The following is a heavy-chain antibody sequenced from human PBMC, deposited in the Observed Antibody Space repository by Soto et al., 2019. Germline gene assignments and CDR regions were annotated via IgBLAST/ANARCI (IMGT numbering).Heavy chain of an antibody. V-gene: IGHV3-7*03. Sequence: GGSLRLSCAASGFSFSGYWMSWVRQAPGKGPEWVANIKEDGTEQHYVDSVKGRFTISRDNSENSLFLQMNNLRAEDSAIYYCAITTSTVSYWFDPWGPGTQVTVSS. D-gene: IGHD4-4*01. CDR3: AITTSTVSYWFDP. J-gene: IGHJ5*02. CDR2: IKEDGTEQ. CDR1: GFSFSGYW.